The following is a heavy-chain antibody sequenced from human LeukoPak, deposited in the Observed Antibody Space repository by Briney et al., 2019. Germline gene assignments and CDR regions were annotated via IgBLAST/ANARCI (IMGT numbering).Heavy chain of an antibody. V-gene: IGHV3-21*01. CDR2: ISSSSSYI. J-gene: IGHJ3*02. D-gene: IGHD2-2*01. Sequence: PGGSLRLSCAASGFTFSSYSMNWVRQAPGKGLEWVSSISSSSSYIYYADSVKGRFTISRDNAKNSLYLQMNSLRAEDTAVYYCARDRERYCSSTSRYGDAFDIWGQGTMVTVSS. CDR3: ARDRERYCSSTSRYGDAFDI. CDR1: GFTFSSYS.